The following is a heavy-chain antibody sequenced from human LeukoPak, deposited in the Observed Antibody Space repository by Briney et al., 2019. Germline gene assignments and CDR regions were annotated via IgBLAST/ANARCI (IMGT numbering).Heavy chain of an antibody. CDR3: AREPPPADYDDAFDI. CDR1: GYTFTGYY. J-gene: IGHJ3*02. D-gene: IGHD4-17*01. V-gene: IGHV1-2*02. Sequence: GASVKVSCKASGYTFTGYYMHWVRQAPGQGLEWMGWINPNSGGTNYAQKFQGRVTMTRDTSISTAYMELSRLRSDDTAVYYCAREPPPADYDDAFDIWGQGTMVTVSS. CDR2: INPNSGGT.